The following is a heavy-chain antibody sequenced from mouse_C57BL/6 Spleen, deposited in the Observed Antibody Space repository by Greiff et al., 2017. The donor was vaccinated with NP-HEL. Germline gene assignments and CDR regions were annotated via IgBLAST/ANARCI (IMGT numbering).Heavy chain of an antibody. CDR1: GFSLTSYA. CDR2: IWTGGGT. V-gene: IGHV2-9-1*01. J-gene: IGHJ4*01. CDR3: ASYSNYGGYYAMDY. D-gene: IGHD2-5*01. Sequence: QVQLKESGPGLVAPSQSLSITCTVTGFSLTSYAISWVRQPPGKGLEWLGVIWTGGGTNYNSALKSRLSISKDNSKSQVFLKMNSLQTDDTARYYCASYSNYGGYYAMDYWGQGTSVTVSS.